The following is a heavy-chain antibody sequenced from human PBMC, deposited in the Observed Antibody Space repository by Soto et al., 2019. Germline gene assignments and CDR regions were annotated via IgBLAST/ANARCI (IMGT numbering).Heavy chain of an antibody. CDR1: GFTFIIYA. CDR2: MSPNGNNQ. CDR3: ATGANFYYDTSRY. V-gene: IGHV3-30-3*01. J-gene: IGHJ4*02. Sequence: PGGSLRLSCAAPGFTFIIYALHLFRHAPCKGLEWVAVMSPNGNNQYYADSVKGRFTISRDTSKSTLYLQMTSLRPDDTAVYYCATGANFYYDTSRYWGQGTLVTVSS. D-gene: IGHD3-22*01.